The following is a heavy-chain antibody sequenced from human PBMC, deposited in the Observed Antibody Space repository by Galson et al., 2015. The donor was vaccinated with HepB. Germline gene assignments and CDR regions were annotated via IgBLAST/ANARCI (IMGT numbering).Heavy chain of an antibody. CDR2: INPSGGST. V-gene: IGHV1-46*01. J-gene: IGHJ4*02. Sequence: YYMHWVRPAPGQGLEWMGIINPSGGSTSYAQKFQGRVTMTRDTSTSTVYMELSSLRSEDTAVYYCARDTQGRDSSGYYPLDYWGQGTLVTVSS. CDR1: YY. CDR3: ARDTQGRDSSGYYPLDY. D-gene: IGHD3-22*01.